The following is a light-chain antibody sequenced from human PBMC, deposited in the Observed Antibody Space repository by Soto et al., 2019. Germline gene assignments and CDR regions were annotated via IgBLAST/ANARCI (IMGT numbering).Light chain of an antibody. CDR2: AAS. CDR3: QQVNTYPHI. V-gene: IGKV1-9*01. Sequence: DIQLTQSPSFLSASVGDRVTITCRASQGISRSLAWFQQKPGKAPKLLIYAASTLQSRVPSRFSGSGSGTDFTLTINSLQPEDFATYYCQQVNTYPHIFGQGTKLEIK. CDR1: QGISRS. J-gene: IGKJ2*01.